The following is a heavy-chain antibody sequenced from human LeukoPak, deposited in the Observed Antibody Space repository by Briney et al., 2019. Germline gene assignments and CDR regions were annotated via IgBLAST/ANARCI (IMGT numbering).Heavy chain of an antibody. D-gene: IGHD2/OR15-2a*01. J-gene: IGHJ4*02. CDR2: INSGGSTI. CDR3: VRGTNTYRH. V-gene: IGHV3-11*01. Sequence: GGSLRLSCAASGFIFSDYYMSWIRQAPGKGLEWVSSINSGGSTIYYADPVKGRFTISRDNAKNSLYLQMNSLRAEDSAVYYCVRGTNTYRHWGQGILVTVSS. CDR1: GFIFSDYY.